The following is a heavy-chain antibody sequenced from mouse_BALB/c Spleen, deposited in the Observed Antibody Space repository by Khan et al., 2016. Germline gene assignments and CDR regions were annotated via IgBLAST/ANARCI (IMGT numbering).Heavy chain of an antibody. CDR3: VRGRFAF. V-gene: IGHV1-22*01. CDR1: GYTFSDYI. CDR2: INPNIGGS. Sequence: IQLVQSGPELVKPGTSVKISCKTSGYTFSDYIIHWVKQSHGESLVWIGNINPNIGGSSYNQKFKGKATLTVDKSSSTAYMELRSLISEDSAVYYCVRGRFAFWGQGTLVTVSA. J-gene: IGHJ3*01.